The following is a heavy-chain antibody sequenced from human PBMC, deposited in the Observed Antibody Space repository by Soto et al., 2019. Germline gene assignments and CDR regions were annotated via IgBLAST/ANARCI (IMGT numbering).Heavy chain of an antibody. Sequence: GGSLRLSCAASGFTFSSYAMGWVRQGPGKGLEWVAVVSIGGSTHYADSVKGRFTISRDNAKNSLYLQMNSLRTEDTAVYYCARLMVVAARNPYYFDYWGQGTLVTVSS. V-gene: IGHV3-48*04. CDR2: VSIGGST. CDR3: ARLMVVAARNPYYFDY. D-gene: IGHD2-15*01. J-gene: IGHJ4*02. CDR1: GFTFSSYA.